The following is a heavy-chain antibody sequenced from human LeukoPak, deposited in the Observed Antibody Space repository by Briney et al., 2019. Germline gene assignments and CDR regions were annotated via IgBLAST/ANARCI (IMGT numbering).Heavy chain of an antibody. CDR3: AREGYSSSPNDAFDI. CDR2: ISSSSSYI. Sequence: KPGGSLRLSCAASGFTFSSYSMNWVRQAPGKGLEWVSSISSSSSYIYYADSVKGRFTISRDNAKNSLYLQMNSLRAEDTAVYYCAREGYSSSPNDAFDIWGQGTMVTVSS. D-gene: IGHD6-6*01. J-gene: IGHJ3*02. V-gene: IGHV3-21*01. CDR1: GFTFSSYS.